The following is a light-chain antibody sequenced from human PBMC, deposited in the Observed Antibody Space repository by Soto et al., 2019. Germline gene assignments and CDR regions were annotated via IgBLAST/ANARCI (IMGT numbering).Light chain of an antibody. CDR3: FSYTSSGTYV. CDR2: EVS. J-gene: IGLJ1*01. CDR1: SSDVGSYNL. V-gene: IGLV2-14*02. Sequence: QSVLTQPASVSGSPGQSITISCTGTSSDVGSYNLVSWYQQHPGKAPKLMIYEVSNRPSGVSNRFSGSKSGNTASLTISGLQAEDETDYYCFSYTSSGTYVFGTGTKVTV.